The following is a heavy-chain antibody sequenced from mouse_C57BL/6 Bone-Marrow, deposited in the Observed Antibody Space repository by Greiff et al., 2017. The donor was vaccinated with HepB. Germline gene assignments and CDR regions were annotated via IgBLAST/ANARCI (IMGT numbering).Heavy chain of an antibody. V-gene: IGHV1-64*01. CDR2: IHPNSGST. CDR3: ESYGYRCSF. D-gene: IGHD2-2*01. J-gene: IGHJ3*01. CDR1: GYTFTSYW. Sequence: QVQLQQPGAELVKPGASVKLSCKASGYTFTSYWMHWVKQRPGQGLEWIGMIHPNSGSTNYNEKFKGKATLTVDKSSSTAYMQLSSLTSEDSAVYYSESYGYRCSFGGRGTLVTVTA.